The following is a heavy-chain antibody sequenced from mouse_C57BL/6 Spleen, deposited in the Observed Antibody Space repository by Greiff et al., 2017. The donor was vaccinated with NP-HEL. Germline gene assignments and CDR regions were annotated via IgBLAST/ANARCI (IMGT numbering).Heavy chain of an antibody. D-gene: IGHD1-1*01. J-gene: IGHJ1*03. Sequence: EVQVVESGGGLVKPGGSLKLSCAASGFTFSSYAMSWVRQTPEKRLEWVATISDGGSYTYYPDNVKGRFTISRDNAKNNLYLQMSHLKSEDTAMYYCARDSGSSSWYFDVWGTGTTVTVSS. CDR3: ARDSGSSSWYFDV. CDR2: ISDGGSYT. V-gene: IGHV5-4*01. CDR1: GFTFSSYA.